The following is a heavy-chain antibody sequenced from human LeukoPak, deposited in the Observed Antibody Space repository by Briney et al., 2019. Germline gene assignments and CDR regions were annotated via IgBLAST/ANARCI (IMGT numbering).Heavy chain of an antibody. CDR3: ARDMVVVVPAAIHYYGMDV. J-gene: IGHJ6*02. Sequence: GGSLRLSCAASGFTFSSYSMNWVRQAPGKGLEWVSSISSSSSYIYYADSVKGRFTICRDNAKNSLYLQMNSLRAEDTAVYYCARDMVVVVPAAIHYYGMDVWGQGTTVTVSS. CDR1: GFTFSSYS. CDR2: ISSSSSYI. V-gene: IGHV3-21*01. D-gene: IGHD2-2*01.